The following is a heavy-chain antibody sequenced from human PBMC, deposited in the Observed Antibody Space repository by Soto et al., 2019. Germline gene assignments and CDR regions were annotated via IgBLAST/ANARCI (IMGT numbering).Heavy chain of an antibody. Sequence: EVQLLESGGGLVQPGGSLRLSCAASGFTFTDYALSWVRHAPGKGLEWVATISGIGGSTYLADSVKGRLSISRDNSKNTVSLLVNSLRAEDTAVYFCARGSSGYISSWYYFDYWGRGTLVTVSS. CDR3: ARGSSGYISSWYYFDY. CDR1: GFTFTDYA. D-gene: IGHD6-13*01. J-gene: IGHJ4*02. V-gene: IGHV3-23*01. CDR2: ISGIGGST.